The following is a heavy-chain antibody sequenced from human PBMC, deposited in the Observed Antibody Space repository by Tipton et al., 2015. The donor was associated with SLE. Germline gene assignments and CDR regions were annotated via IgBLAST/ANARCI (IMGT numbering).Heavy chain of an antibody. CDR2: IYYSGST. V-gene: IGHV4-39*07. D-gene: IGHD2-21*02. CDR3: ARVVVTAISFDY. J-gene: IGHJ4*02. CDR1: GGSISSSSYY. Sequence: TLSLTCTVSGGSISSSSYYWGWIRQPPGKGLEWIGSIYYSGSTYYNPSLKSRVTISVDTSKNQFSLKLSSVTAADTAVYYCARVVVTAISFDYWGQGTLVTVSS.